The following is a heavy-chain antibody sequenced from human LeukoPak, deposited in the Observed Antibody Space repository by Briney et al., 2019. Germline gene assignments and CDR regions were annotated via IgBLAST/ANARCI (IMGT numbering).Heavy chain of an antibody. CDR1: GGSISSGGYY. CDR3: ARTTYYYDSSGYYRQNWYFDL. J-gene: IGHJ2*01. D-gene: IGHD3-22*01. Sequence: PSETLSLTCTVSGGSISSGGYYWSWIRQHPGKGLEWIGYIYYSGSTYYNPSLKSRVTISVDTSKNQFSLKLSSVTAADTAVYYCARTTYYYDSSGYYRQNWYFDLXXXXTXXXXSS. V-gene: IGHV4-31*03. CDR2: IYYSGST.